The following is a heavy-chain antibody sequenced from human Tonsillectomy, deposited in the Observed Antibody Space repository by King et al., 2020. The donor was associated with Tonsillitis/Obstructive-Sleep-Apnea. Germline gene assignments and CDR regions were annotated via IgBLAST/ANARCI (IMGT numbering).Heavy chain of an antibody. V-gene: IGHV4-61*01. CDR1: GGSVSSGSYY. CDR2: IYYSGST. J-gene: IGHJ3*02. Sequence: QLQESGPGLVKPSETLSLTCTVSGGSVSSGSYYWSWIRQPPGKGLEWIGYIYYSGSTNYNPSLKSRVTISVDTSKNQFSLKLSSVTAADTAVYYCARWDKTYYDFWSGYYPNLTDALDIWGQGKMVTVSS. D-gene: IGHD3-3*01. CDR3: ARWDKTYYDFWSGYYPNLTDALDI.